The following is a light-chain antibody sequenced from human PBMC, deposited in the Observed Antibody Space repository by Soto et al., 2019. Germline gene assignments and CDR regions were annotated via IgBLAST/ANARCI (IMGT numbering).Light chain of an antibody. Sequence: IQMTQSPAALSASVGDGFTITFRASQRVTTWLAWYQQRPGKAPKLLIHDASTLQSGVPSRFSGSGSGTEFTLTISSLQPDDFATYYCLQYNDYWTFGQGTKVDIK. V-gene: IGKV1-5*01. CDR2: DAS. CDR1: QRVTTW. J-gene: IGKJ1*01. CDR3: LQYNDYWT.